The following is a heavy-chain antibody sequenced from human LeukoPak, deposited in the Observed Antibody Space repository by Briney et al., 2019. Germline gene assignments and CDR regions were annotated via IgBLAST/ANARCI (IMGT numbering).Heavy chain of an antibody. D-gene: IGHD4-17*01. V-gene: IGHV1-18*01. Sequence: ASVKVSCKAPGYTFTSYGISWVRQAPGQGLEWMGWISAYNGNTNYAQKLQGRVTMTTDTSTSTAYMELRSLRSDDTAVYYCARGQDYGDYDNAFDIWGQGTMVTVSS. J-gene: IGHJ3*02. CDR3: ARGQDYGDYDNAFDI. CDR1: GYTFTSYG. CDR2: ISAYNGNT.